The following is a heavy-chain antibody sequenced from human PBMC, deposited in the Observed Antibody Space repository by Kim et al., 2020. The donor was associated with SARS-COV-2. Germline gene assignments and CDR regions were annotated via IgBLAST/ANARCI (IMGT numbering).Heavy chain of an antibody. V-gene: IGHV4-34*01. D-gene: IGHD4-17*01. J-gene: IGHJ4*02. Sequence: KYNTSLKSRVTRSVDTSKNQFSLKLSSVTAADTAVYYCARRAVYGPEFDYWGQGTLVTVSS. CDR3: ARRAVYGPEFDY.